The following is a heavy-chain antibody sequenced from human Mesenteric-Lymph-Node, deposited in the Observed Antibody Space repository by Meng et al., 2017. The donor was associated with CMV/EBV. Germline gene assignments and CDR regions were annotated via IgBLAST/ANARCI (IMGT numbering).Heavy chain of an antibody. J-gene: IGHJ6*02. D-gene: IGHD2-2*01. CDR1: GFTFNNYG. Sequence: GESLKISCSASGFTFNNYGMHWVRLAPGKGLEWVAFIRYDGSTKVYADSVKGRFTISRDNSKNTLAMQMNSLRAEDTAIYYCAKDDCDITNCWQFYGLDVWGQGTTVTVSS. CDR2: IRYDGSTK. CDR3: AKDDCDITNCWQFYGLDV. V-gene: IGHV3-30*02.